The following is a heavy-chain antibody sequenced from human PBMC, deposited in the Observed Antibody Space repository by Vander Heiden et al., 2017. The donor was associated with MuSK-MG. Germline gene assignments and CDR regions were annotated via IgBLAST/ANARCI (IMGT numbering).Heavy chain of an antibody. V-gene: IGHV1-2*04. CDR2: INPNSGGP. D-gene: IGHD5-18*01. CDR1: GYTFTGYY. Sequence: QVQLVQSGAEVKKPGASVKVSCKASGYTFTGYYMHWVRQAPGQGLEWMGWINPNSGGPNYAQKFQGWVTMTRDTSISTAYMELSRLRSDDTAVYYCAITWIQLWHDAFDIWGQGTMVTVSS. J-gene: IGHJ3*02. CDR3: AITWIQLWHDAFDI.